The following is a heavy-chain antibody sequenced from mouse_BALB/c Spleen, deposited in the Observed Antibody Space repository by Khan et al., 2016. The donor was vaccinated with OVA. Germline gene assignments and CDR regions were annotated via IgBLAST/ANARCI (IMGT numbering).Heavy chain of an antibody. CDR3: ARLAYYYNSEGFAY. Sequence: EVELVESGGDFVRPGGSLKLSCAASGFTFSTYGMSWVRQTPDKRLEWVATINTGGAYTYYPDSVKGRFTISRDNAKNTLYLQLSSLKSEDTAMYYGARLAYYYNSEGFAYWGQGTLVTVSA. CDR1: GFTFSTYG. CDR2: INTGGAYT. V-gene: IGHV5-6*01. J-gene: IGHJ3*01. D-gene: IGHD1-1*01.